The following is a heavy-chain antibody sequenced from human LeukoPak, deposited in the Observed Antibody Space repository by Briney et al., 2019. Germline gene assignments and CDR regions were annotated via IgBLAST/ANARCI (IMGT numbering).Heavy chain of an antibody. CDR1: GFTFSSYA. J-gene: IGHJ4*02. D-gene: IGHD3-10*01. Sequence: GGSLRLSCAASGFTFSSYAMNWVRQAPGKGLEWVSSISSSSSYIYYADSVKGRFTISRDNAKNSLYLQMNSLRAEDTALYYCAKGTMETSGSPFDYWGQGTLVTVSS. CDR2: ISSSSSYI. V-gene: IGHV3-21*04. CDR3: AKGTMETSGSPFDY.